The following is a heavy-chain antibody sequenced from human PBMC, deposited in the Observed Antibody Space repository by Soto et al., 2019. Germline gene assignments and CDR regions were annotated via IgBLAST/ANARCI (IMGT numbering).Heavy chain of an antibody. CDR2: IYYSGST. J-gene: IGHJ6*03. CDR3: ARHESVVVAATEIYYYYYMDV. V-gene: IGHV4-39*01. D-gene: IGHD2-15*01. CDR1: GGSISSSSYY. Sequence: QLQLQESGPGLVKPSETLSLTCTVSGGSISSSSYYWGWIRQPPGKGLEWIGSIYYSGSTYYNPSLKSRVTISVDTSKNQFSLKLSSVTAADTAVYYCARHESVVVAATEIYYYYYMDVWGKGTKVTV.